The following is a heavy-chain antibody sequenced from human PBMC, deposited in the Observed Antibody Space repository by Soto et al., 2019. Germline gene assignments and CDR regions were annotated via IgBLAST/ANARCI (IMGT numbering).Heavy chain of an antibody. D-gene: IGHD2-15*01. V-gene: IGHV2-5*01. CDR3: THRLVGSGQGY. CDR2: IHWNDDN. J-gene: IGHJ4*02. Sequence: QITLEETGPTLVKPTQTLTLTCTFSGFSLTTGRVGVGWIRQPPGKALEWLAVIHWNDDNHYSPSLKSRLTITKDTTKNQVVLTLNNMAPVDTATYYCTHRLVGSGQGYWGQGTLVTVSS. CDR1: GFSLTTGRVG.